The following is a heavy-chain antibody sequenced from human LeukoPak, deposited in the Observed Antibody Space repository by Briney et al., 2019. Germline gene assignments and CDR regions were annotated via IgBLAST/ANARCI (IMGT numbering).Heavy chain of an antibody. D-gene: IGHD4-17*01. CDR2: INPNSGGT. Sequence: ASVKVSCKASGYTFTGYYMHWVRQAPGQGLEWMGWINPNSGGTNYAQKFQGRVTMTRDTSISTAYMELSRLRSDDTAVYYCARDPSGYGDSPAFDIWGQGTMVTVSS. J-gene: IGHJ3*02. CDR3: ARDPSGYGDSPAFDI. V-gene: IGHV1-2*02. CDR1: GYTFTGYY.